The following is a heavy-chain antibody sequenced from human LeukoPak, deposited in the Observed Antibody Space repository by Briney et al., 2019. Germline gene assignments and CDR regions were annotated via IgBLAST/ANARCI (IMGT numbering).Heavy chain of an antibody. CDR1: GGSISSSSYY. J-gene: IGHJ4*02. Sequence: SETLSLTCTVSGGSISSSSYYWGWIRQPPGKGLEWIGSIYYSGSTYYNPSLKSRVTISVDTSKNQFSLKLSSVTAADTAVYYCAGTYYFDTGGYYHYSLWGQGTLVTVSS. CDR3: AGTYYFDTGGYYHYSL. V-gene: IGHV4-39*07. CDR2: IYYSGST. D-gene: IGHD3-22*01.